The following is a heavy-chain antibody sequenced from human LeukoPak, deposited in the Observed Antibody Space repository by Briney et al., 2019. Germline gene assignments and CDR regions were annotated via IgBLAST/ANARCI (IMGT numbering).Heavy chain of an antibody. V-gene: IGHV3-33*01. CDR1: GFTFSNCG. D-gene: IGHD1-26*01. CDR2: IWYDGSNK. J-gene: IGHJ4*02. CDR3: ARDQSYGATFFDH. Sequence: GGSLRLSCAASGFTFSNCGMHWVRQAPGKGLEWVAIIWYDGSNKYHSASMKGRFAISRDNSKNTLYLQMNNLRAEDTGVYYCARDQSYGATFFDHWGQGTLVTAAS.